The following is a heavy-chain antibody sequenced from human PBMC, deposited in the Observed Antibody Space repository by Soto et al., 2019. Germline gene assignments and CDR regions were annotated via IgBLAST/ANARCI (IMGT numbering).Heavy chain of an antibody. D-gene: IGHD2-8*01. CDR2: IKQDGSEK. CDR1: GFTFSSYW. Sequence: PGGSLRLSCAASGFTFSSYWMSWVRQAPGKGLEWVANIKQDGSEKYYVDSVKGRFTISRDNAKNSLYLQMNSLRAEDTAVYYCARDRRETGYCTNGVCYPYYGMDVWGQGTTVPVSS. J-gene: IGHJ6*02. CDR3: ARDRRETGYCTNGVCYPYYGMDV. V-gene: IGHV3-7*01.